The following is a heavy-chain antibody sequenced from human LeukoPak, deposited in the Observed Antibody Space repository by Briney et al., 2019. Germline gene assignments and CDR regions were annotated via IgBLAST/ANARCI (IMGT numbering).Heavy chain of an antibody. CDR1: GYTFSTYD. J-gene: IGHJ3*02. D-gene: IGHD5-18*01. Sequence: ASVKVSCKASGYTFSTYDINWVRQAPGQGLEWMGWMNPKSGNTGYAQKFQGRVTMTRDTSISTAYMELSRLRSDDTAVYYCARESDTALFDIWGQGTMVTVSS. CDR2: MNPKSGNT. CDR3: ARESDTALFDI. V-gene: IGHV1-8*02.